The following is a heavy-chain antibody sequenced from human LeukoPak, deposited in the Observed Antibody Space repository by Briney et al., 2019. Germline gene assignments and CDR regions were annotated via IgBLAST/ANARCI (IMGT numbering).Heavy chain of an antibody. CDR3: AKRVGATTRAVDF. Sequence: GGSLRPSCAASGFTFSNYTMNWVRQAPGKGLEWVSVISTSGGRTYYADSVKGRLTISRDNSKNTLFLQMNSLRAEDTAVYYCAKRVGATTRAVDFWGQGTLVTVSS. CDR2: ISTSGGRT. CDR1: GFTFSNYT. J-gene: IGHJ4*02. D-gene: IGHD1-26*01. V-gene: IGHV3-23*01.